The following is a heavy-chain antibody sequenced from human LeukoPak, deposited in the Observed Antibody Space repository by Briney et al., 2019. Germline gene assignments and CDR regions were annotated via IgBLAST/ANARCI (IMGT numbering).Heavy chain of an antibody. CDR1: GFTFSSYA. J-gene: IGHJ4*02. CDR3: VRRATSSSGED. CDR2: INGSGGST. D-gene: IGHD6-6*01. Sequence: PPGGSLRLSCAASGFTFSSYAMSWVRQAPGKGLEWVSAINGSGGSTYYADSVKGRFTISRDNSKNTLYLQMNSLRAEDTAVYYCVRRATSSSGEDWGQGTLVTVSS. V-gene: IGHV3-23*01.